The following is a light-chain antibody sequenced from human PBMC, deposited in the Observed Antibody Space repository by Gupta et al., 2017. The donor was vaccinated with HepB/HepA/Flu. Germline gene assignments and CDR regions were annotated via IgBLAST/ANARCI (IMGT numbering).Light chain of an antibody. J-gene: IGKJ4*01. Sequence: DVVMTQSPLSLPVTLGQPASISCRSSQRLVHSDGNTYLNWFQQRPGQSPRRLIYKVSNRDSGVPDRFSGSGSGTDFTLKISRVEAEDAGVYYCRQGKHWPLTFGGGTKVEIK. CDR1: QRLVHSDGNTY. CDR3: RQGKHWPLT. CDR2: KVS. V-gene: IGKV2-30*02.